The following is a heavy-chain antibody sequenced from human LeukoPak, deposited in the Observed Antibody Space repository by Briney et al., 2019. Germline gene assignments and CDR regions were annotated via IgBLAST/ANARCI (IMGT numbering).Heavy chain of an antibody. D-gene: IGHD6-6*01. J-gene: IGHJ4*02. V-gene: IGHV3-23*01. CDR2: ISGSGGST. CDR1: GFTFSSYA. Sequence: PGGSLRLSCAASGFTFSSYAMSWVRQAPGKGLEWVSAISGSGGSTYYADSVKGRFTISRDNSKNTLYLQMNSLGAEDTAVYYCAKVRFIAARSSYFDYWGQGTLVTVSS. CDR3: AKVRFIAARSSYFDY.